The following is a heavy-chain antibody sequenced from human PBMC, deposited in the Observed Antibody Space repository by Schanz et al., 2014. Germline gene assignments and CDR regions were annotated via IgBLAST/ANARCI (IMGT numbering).Heavy chain of an antibody. CDR3: AKDLGVDCGDGCFNWYFDL. Sequence: EVQLLESGGGLVQPGGSLRLSCAASGFSFGTYAMTWVRQAPGKGLEWVAAVSSRSDEIKYADSVRGRFTISRDNSRSTMYLQMNSLRAEDTAVYFCAKDLGVDCGDGCFNWYFDLWGRGTLVTVSS. V-gene: IGHV3-23*05. CDR2: VSSRSDEI. D-gene: IGHD2-21*02. CDR1: GFSFGTYA. J-gene: IGHJ2*01.